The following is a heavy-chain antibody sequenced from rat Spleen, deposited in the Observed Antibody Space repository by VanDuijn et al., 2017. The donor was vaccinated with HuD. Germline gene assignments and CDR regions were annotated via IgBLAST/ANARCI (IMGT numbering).Heavy chain of an antibody. CDR3: AREGNSGYGGFAY. CDR1: GFTFNNYW. Sequence: EVQLVESGGGLVQPGRSLKLSCVASGFTFNNYWMTWIRQAPGKGLEWVASITYNGGSTYYPDPVKGRLTISRDNAKSTLYLQMDSLRSEDTATYYCAREGNSGYGGFAYWGQGTLVTVSS. CDR2: ITYNGGST. V-gene: IGHV5-31*01. D-gene: IGHD4-3*01. J-gene: IGHJ3*01.